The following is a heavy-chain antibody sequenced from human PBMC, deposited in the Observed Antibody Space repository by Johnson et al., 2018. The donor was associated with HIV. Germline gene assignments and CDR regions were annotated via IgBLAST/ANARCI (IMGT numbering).Heavy chain of an antibody. D-gene: IGHD6-13*01. V-gene: IGHV3-7*05. CDR3: AREGGYSGSWDGGYGREDAFDI. CDR1: GFIFSSYW. CDR2: IREDGSDK. J-gene: IGHJ3*02. Sequence: VQLVESGGGLVQPGGSLRLSCAASGFIFSSYWMTWVRQAPGKGLEWLANIREDGSDKYYAGSVKGRFTISRDNAKNSLYLQMNNLRGEDTAVYYCAREGGYSGSWDGGYGREDAFDIWGQGTMVTVSS.